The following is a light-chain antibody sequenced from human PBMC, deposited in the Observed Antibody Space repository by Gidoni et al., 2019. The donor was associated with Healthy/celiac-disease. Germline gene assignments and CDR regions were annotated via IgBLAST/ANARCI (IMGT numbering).Light chain of an antibody. CDR1: SNDVRCYNY. CDR3: SSYTSSSTYV. V-gene: IGLV2-14*03. CDR2: DFS. Sequence: QSALTPPASVSGSPGQSITISCTGTSNDVRCYNYVSWYQQHPGKAPNLMIYDFSNRPSGVSHRFSGSKSGNPASRTISGLQAEDEADYYCSSYTSSSTYVFGTGTKVTVL. J-gene: IGLJ1*01.